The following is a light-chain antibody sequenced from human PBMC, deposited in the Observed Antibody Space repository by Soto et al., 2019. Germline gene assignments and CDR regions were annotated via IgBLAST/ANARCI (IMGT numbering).Light chain of an antibody. CDR2: KAS. V-gene: IGKV1-5*03. J-gene: IGKJ1*01. CDR1: QSISSW. CDR3: QQYNDNWT. Sequence: DIQMTQSPSTLSASVGDRVTITCRASQSISSWLAWYQQKQGQAPKLLIYKASTLQSGVPSRFSGSGSGTEFTLAISSLQPDDSATYYCQQYNDNWTFGQGTKVEIK.